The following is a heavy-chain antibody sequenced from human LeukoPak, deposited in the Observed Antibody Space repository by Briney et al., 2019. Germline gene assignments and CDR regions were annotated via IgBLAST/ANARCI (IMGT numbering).Heavy chain of an antibody. CDR1: GDSVSSNNAA. V-gene: IGHV6-1*01. Sequence: HSQTLSLTCAISGDSVSSNNAAWNWIRQSPSRGLEWLGRTYYRSKWYNDYAVSVKSRITISPDTSKNQFSLQLNSVTPEDTAVYYCARLAGYYYYMDVWGKGTTVTVSS. CDR3: ARLAGYYYYMDV. J-gene: IGHJ6*03. CDR2: TYYRSKWYN.